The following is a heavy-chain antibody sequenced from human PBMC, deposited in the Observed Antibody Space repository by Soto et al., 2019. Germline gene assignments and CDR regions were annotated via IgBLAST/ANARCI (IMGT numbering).Heavy chain of an antibody. CDR2: IIPIFGTA. D-gene: IGHD5-18*01. CDR1: GGTFSSYA. Sequence: ASVKVSCKASGGTFSSYAISWVRQAPGQGLEWMGGIIPIFGTANYAQKFQGRVTITADKSTSTAYMELSSLRSEDTAVYYCARGSAMAQGWFDPWGQGTLVTVSS. V-gene: IGHV1-69*06. CDR3: ARGSAMAQGWFDP. J-gene: IGHJ5*02.